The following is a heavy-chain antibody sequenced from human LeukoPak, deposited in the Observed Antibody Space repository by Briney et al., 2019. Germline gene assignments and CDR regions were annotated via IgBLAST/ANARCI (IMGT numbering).Heavy chain of an antibody. CDR1: GGSISSYY. Sequence: SETLSLTCTVSGGSISSYYWSWIRQPPGKGLEWIGYIYYSGSTNYNPSLKSRVTISVDTSKNQFSLKLTSVTAADTAVYFCXXXGYYGSGNDFRFDPWGQGTLVTVSS. CDR2: IYYSGST. D-gene: IGHD3-10*01. CDR3: XXXGYYGSGNDFRFDP. J-gene: IGHJ5*02. V-gene: IGHV4-59*01.